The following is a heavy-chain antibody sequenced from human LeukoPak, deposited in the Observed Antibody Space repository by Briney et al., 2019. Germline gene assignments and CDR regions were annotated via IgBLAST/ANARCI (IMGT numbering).Heavy chain of an antibody. J-gene: IGHJ4*02. D-gene: IGHD5-18*01. V-gene: IGHV4-4*02. CDR3: ARQTRGYSYGYGEEY. Sequence: PSETLSLTCAVSGGSISSSSRRSCGREPPGKGLEWIGEIYHSGSTNYNPSLKSRVTISVDKSKNQFSLKLSSVTAADTAVYYCARQTRGYSYGYGEEYWGQGTLVTASS. CDR2: IYHSGST. CDR1: GGSISSSSR.